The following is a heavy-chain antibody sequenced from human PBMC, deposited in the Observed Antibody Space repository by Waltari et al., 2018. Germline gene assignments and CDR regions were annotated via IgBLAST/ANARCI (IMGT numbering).Heavy chain of an antibody. J-gene: IGHJ6*03. CDR1: GFNFNSYT. V-gene: IGHV3-21*01. Sequence: EVQLVESGGGLVTPGGSLRLSCAASGFNFNSYTMNWVRQAPGKGLEWVSSIGVNGDYISYDDSVKGRFTTSRDNARNSLYLQMTSLRAEDTAVYFCASHFEDYYYYMDVWGKGTTVTVSS. CDR2: IGVNGDYI. CDR3: ASHFEDYYYYMDV.